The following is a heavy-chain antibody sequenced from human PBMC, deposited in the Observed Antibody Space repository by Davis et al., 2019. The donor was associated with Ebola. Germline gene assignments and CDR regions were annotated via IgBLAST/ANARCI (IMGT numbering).Heavy chain of an antibody. CDR1: GVSLTDSPYY. Sequence: SETLSLTCTVSGVSLTDSPYYWAWIRQAPGKGLEWIGYIYSTGDTNYNPSLKSRVTISVDTSKNQFSLKLSSVTAADTAVYYCARERYFDWLPRYYFDYWGQGTLVTVSS. CDR3: ARERYFDWLPRYYFDY. D-gene: IGHD3-9*01. CDR2: IYSTGDT. V-gene: IGHV4-61*01. J-gene: IGHJ4*02.